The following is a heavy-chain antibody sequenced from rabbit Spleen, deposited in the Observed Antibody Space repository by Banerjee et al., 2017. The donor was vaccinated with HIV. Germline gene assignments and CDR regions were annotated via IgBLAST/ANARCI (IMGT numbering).Heavy chain of an antibody. J-gene: IGHJ4*01. CDR3: ARDNGSGDYIDVYFDL. Sequence: QEQLVESGGDLVKPGASLTLTCKASGADFISIQYMCWVRQAPGKGLEWIGCIYTATGKAVYASWAKGRFTISKSSSTTVTLQMTSLTAADTATYFCARDNGSGDYIDVYFDLWGPGTLSPS. V-gene: IGHV1S45*01. CDR2: IYTATGKA. CDR1: GADFISIQY. D-gene: IGHD1-1*01.